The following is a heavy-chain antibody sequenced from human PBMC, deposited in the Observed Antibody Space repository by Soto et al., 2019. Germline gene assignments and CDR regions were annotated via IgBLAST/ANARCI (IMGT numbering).Heavy chain of an antibody. Sequence: QVQLQESGPGLVKPSQTLSLTCTVSGGSINSGGYYWSWIRQHPGKGLEWIGYIYYSGTTYYNPSLKSRVTISVDTSKNRFSLKLSSVTAADTAVYYCARVYDSSGYPAAGGAFDIWGQGTMVTVSS. D-gene: IGHD3-22*01. V-gene: IGHV4-31*03. CDR2: IYYSGTT. J-gene: IGHJ3*02. CDR3: ARVYDSSGYPAAGGAFDI. CDR1: GGSINSGGYY.